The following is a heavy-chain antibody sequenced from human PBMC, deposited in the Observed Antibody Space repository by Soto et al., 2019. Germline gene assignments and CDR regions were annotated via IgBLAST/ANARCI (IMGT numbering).Heavy chain of an antibody. CDR1: GGSISSSSYY. CDR3: ARHVIALFPSGFFDY. J-gene: IGHJ4*02. Sequence: SETLSLTCTVSGGSISSSSYYWGWIRQPPGKGLEWIGSIYYSGSTYYNPSLKSRVTISVDTSKNQFSLKLSSVTAADTAVYYCARHVIALFPSGFFDYWGQGTLVTVSS. D-gene: IGHD3-10*01. V-gene: IGHV4-39*01. CDR2: IYYSGST.